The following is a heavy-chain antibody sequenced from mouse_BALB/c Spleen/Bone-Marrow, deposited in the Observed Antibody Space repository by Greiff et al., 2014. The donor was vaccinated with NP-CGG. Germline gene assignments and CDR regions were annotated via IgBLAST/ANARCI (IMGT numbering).Heavy chain of an antibody. CDR1: GFNIKDTY. Sequence: EVQLQQSGAELMKPGASVKLSCTASGFNIKDTYMHWVKQRPEQGLEWIGRIDPANGNTKYDPKFQGKATITADTSSNTAYLQLSSLTSEDTAVYYCARYYYGSSYVMDYWGQGTSVTVSS. V-gene: IGHV14-3*02. J-gene: IGHJ4*01. CDR2: IDPANGNT. D-gene: IGHD1-1*01. CDR3: ARYYYGSSYVMDY.